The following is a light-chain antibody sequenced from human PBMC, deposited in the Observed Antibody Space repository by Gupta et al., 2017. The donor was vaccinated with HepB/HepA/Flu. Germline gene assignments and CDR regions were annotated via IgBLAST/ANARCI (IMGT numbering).Light chain of an antibody. CDR3: SAVTSSNTLV. V-gene: IGLV2-14*03. J-gene: IGLJ3*02. Sequence: QSALTQPASVSGSPGPSITISCTGTSSDFGGYNYVSWYQQHPGKAPKLMIYDVSSRPAGVAIRFSGSKSGNTASLTISVPQAEDEADYYCSAVTSSNTLVFGGGTKLTVL. CDR1: SSDFGGYNY. CDR2: DVS.